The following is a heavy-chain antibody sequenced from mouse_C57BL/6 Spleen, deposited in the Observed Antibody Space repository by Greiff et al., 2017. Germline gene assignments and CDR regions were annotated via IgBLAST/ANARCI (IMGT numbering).Heavy chain of an antibody. Sequence: QVQLKQSGPELVKPGASVKISCKASGYAFSSSWMNWVKQRPGKGLEWIGRIYPGDGDTNYNGKFKGKATLTADKSSSTAYMQLSSLTSEDSAVCFCASELGRYYFDYWGQGTTLTVSS. J-gene: IGHJ2*01. D-gene: IGHD4-1*01. CDR1: GYAFSSSW. CDR3: ASELGRYYFDY. CDR2: IYPGDGDT. V-gene: IGHV1-82*01.